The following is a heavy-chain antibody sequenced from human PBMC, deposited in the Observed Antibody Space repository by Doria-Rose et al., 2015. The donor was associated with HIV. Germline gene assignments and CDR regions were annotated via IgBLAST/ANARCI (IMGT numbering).Heavy chain of an antibody. CDR1: GCSISYYY. J-gene: IGHJ4*02. CDR3: ARVLSGTYDY. CDR2: ISYTGST. D-gene: IGHD1-26*01. V-gene: IGHV4-59*01. Sequence: QVQLQESGPGLVKPSETLSLTCSVSGCSISYYYWSWIRQPPGTGLEYIGDISYTGSTNYSHSLKSRVSISIDTSKNKFSLRLSSVTAADTAVYYCARVLSGTYDYWGQGTLVTVSS.